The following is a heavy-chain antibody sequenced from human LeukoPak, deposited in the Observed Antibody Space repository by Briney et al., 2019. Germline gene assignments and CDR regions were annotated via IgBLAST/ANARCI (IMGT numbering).Heavy chain of an antibody. CDR2: IYSGGST. CDR3: ARYSSGYDLIDY. J-gene: IGHJ4*02. D-gene: IGHD5-12*01. Sequence: PGGSLRLSCAASGFTVSSNYMSWVRQAPGKGLEWVSVIYSGGSTYYADSVKGRFTIFRDNAKNTLNPQMNSLRAEDTAVYYCARYSSGYDLIDYWGQGTLVTVSS. CDR1: GFTVSSNY. V-gene: IGHV3-53*01.